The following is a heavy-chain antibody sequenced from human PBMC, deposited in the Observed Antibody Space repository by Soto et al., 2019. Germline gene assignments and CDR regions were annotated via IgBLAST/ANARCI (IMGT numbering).Heavy chain of an antibody. CDR1: GFTFTGYY. V-gene: IGHV1-2*02. CDR2: IKSNGDDT. D-gene: IGHD2-21*01. J-gene: IGHJ4*02. CDR3: AREQRSYGEPPFNY. Sequence: ASVKVSCKASGFTFTGYYIHWVRQVPGQGLEWMGWIKSNGDDTKYAQKFQYRVTMTRDTSMNTVYMEVSRLRSDDTAVYYCAREQRSYGEPPFNYWGQGTRVTVSA.